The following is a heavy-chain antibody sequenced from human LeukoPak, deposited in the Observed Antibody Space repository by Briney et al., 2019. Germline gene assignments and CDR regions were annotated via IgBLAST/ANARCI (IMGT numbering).Heavy chain of an antibody. CDR2: INPNSGGT. CDR1: GYIFTGYF. V-gene: IGHV1-2*02. D-gene: IGHD3-22*01. CDR3: ARDERYDSSGYPFDY. Sequence: ASVKVSCKASGYIFTGYFMHWVRQAPGQGLEWMGWINPNSGGTNYAQNFQGRVTMTRDTSISTAYMELSRLRSDDTAVYYCARDERYDSSGYPFDYWGQGTLVTVSS. J-gene: IGHJ4*02.